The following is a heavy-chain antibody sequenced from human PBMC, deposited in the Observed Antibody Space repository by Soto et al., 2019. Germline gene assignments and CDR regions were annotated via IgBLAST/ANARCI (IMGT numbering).Heavy chain of an antibody. J-gene: IGHJ6*02. CDR1: GFTFSSYA. Sequence: GGSLRLSCAASGFTFSSYAMSWVRQAPGKGLEWVSAISGSGGSTYYADSVKGRFTISRDNSKNTLYLQMNSLRAEDTAVYYCAAKAAPSSWYGEDYYYYYGMDVWGQGTTVTVSS. CDR3: AAKAAPSSWYGEDYYYYYGMDV. CDR2: ISGSGGST. V-gene: IGHV3-23*01. D-gene: IGHD6-13*01.